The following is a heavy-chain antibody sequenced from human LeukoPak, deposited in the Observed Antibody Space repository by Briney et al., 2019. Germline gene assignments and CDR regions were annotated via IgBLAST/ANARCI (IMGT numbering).Heavy chain of an antibody. CDR3: ARHGYCSGGSCPYYYYMDV. Sequence: PSETLSLTCTVSGGSISSSSYYWGWIRQPPGKGLEWIGSIYYSGSTYYNPSLKSRVTISVDTSKNQFSLKLSSVTAADTAVYYCARHGYCSGGSCPYYYYMDVWGKGTTVTISS. CDR2: IYYSGST. CDR1: GGSISSSSYY. J-gene: IGHJ6*03. V-gene: IGHV4-39*01. D-gene: IGHD2-15*01.